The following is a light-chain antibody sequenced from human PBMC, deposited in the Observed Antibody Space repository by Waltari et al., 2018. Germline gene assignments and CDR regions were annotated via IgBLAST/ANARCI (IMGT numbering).Light chain of an antibody. CDR2: EVS. CDR3: CSYVARSFYV. Sequence: QSALTQPASVSGSPGQSITISCLGTSSDVGSYDLVSWYQQHPGKAPKLLIYEVSKWPSGVSTRFSGSKSGTTASLTISGLQAEDEADYYCCSYVARSFYVFGTGTKVTV. V-gene: IGLV2-23*02. J-gene: IGLJ1*01. CDR1: SSDVGSYDL.